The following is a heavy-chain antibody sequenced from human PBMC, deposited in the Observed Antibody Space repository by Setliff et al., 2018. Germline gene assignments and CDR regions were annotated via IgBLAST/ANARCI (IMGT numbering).Heavy chain of an antibody. J-gene: IGHJ4*02. CDR1: GYSISSGYY. CDR3: ARVVGATFDY. CDR2: IYYSGST. D-gene: IGHD1-26*01. Sequence: SETLSLTCAVSGYSISSGYYWGWIRQPPGKGLEWIGYIYYSGSTNYNPSLKSRVTISVDTSKNQFSLKLNSATAADTAVYYCARVVGATFDYWGQGTLVTVSS. V-gene: IGHV4-61*01.